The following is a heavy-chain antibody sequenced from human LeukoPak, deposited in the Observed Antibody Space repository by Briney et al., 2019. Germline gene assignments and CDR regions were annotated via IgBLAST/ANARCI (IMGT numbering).Heavy chain of an antibody. D-gene: IGHD4-17*01. CDR1: GGSISSSNW. CDR2: IYHSGST. V-gene: IGHV4-4*02. CDR3: ARYPSTVPRYFVL. J-gene: IGHJ2*01. Sequence: SETLSLTCAVSGGSISSSNWWSWVRQPPGKGLEWIGEIYHSGSTNYNPSLKSRVTISVDKSKNQFSLKLSSVTAADTAVYYCARYPSTVPRYFVLWGRGTLVTVSS.